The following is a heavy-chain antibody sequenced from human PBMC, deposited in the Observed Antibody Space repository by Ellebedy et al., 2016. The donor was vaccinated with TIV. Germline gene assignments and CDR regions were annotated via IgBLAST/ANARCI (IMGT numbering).Heavy chain of an antibody. CDR1: GGSFSGYY. Sequence: MPGGSLRLSCGVYGGSFSGYYWRWIRQPPGKGLEWLGEINHRGSTNYNPSLKSRVTISLDTSKNQFSLKLSSVTAADTAVYYCARHPDSSNWYMVWWFDPWGQGTLVTVSS. J-gene: IGHJ5*02. CDR2: INHRGST. CDR3: ARHPDSSNWYMVWWFDP. V-gene: IGHV4-34*01. D-gene: IGHD6-13*01.